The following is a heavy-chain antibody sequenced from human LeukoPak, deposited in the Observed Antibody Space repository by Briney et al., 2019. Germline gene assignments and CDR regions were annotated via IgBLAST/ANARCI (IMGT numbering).Heavy chain of an antibody. D-gene: IGHD6-6*01. J-gene: IGHJ4*02. V-gene: IGHV3-53*01. CDR2: IYGGGAP. Sequence: QPGGSLRLSCAASGLTVSSDYMACVRQAPGKGLEWISVIYGGGAPFYPDSVQGRFTISRDTSNNALYLQMISLRVEDTAVYHCARLLPASRHYFDYWGLGTLVTVLS. CDR3: ARLLPASRHYFDY. CDR1: GLTVSSDY.